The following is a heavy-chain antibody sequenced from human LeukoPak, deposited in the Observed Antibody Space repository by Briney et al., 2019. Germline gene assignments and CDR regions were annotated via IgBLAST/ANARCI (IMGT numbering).Heavy chain of an antibody. V-gene: IGHV3-7*01. CDR2: IIQVGSET. CDR3: VRDLGHSRHYFEY. Sequence: GGSLRLSCAASGFTFNSFFLNWVRLTPGGGLGWLACIIQVGSETFYTDSVTGRFTISRDNTKTSLYLQMDSLRAEDTAVYFCVRDLGHSRHYFEYWGQGALVTVSS. J-gene: IGHJ4*02. CDR1: GFTFNSFF. D-gene: IGHD7-27*01.